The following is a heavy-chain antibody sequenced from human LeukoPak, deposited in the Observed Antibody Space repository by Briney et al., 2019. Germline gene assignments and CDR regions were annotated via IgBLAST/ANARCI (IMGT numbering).Heavy chain of an antibody. D-gene: IGHD6-19*01. J-gene: IGHJ3*02. Sequence: GGSLRLSCAASGFSLSSYWMSWVRQAPGKGLEWVSVIYSGGSTYYADSVKGRFTISRDNSKNTLYLQMNSLRAEDTAVYYCASTQWLVPRNAFDIWGQGTMVTVSS. CDR2: IYSGGST. CDR1: GFSLSSYW. V-gene: IGHV3-53*01. CDR3: ASTQWLVPRNAFDI.